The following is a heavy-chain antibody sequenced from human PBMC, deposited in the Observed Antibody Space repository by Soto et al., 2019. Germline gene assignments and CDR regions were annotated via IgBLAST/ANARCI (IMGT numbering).Heavy chain of an antibody. J-gene: IGHJ6*02. CDR3: ARTSDYYYGMAV. CDR2: ISRHGGST. D-gene: IGHD1-7*01. V-gene: IGHV3-23*01. Sequence: GGSLRLSCAASGFTFSNYAMSWVRQAPGKGLEWVSTISRHGGSTYYADSVKGRFTISSDSSKNTLYLQMHSLRAEDTAVYFCARTSDYYYGMAVWGQGTTVTVSS. CDR1: GFTFSNYA.